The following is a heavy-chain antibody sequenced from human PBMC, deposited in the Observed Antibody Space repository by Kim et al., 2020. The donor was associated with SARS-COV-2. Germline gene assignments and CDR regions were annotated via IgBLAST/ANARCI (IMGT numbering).Heavy chain of an antibody. D-gene: IGHD3-22*01. V-gene: IGHV4-31*02. J-gene: IGHJ5*02. Sequence: SLRSRVTISVDTSKTQFSLKLSSVTAADTAVYYCARESYYDSSGYPWFDPWGQGTLVTVSS. CDR3: ARESYYDSSGYPWFDP.